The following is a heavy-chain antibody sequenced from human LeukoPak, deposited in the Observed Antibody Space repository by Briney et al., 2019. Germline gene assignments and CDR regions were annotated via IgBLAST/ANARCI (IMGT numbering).Heavy chain of an antibody. CDR3: AKGRGTTVTNAANY. J-gene: IGHJ4*02. V-gene: IGHV3-23*01. D-gene: IGHD4-17*01. CDR2: ISGSNDNT. Sequence: PGGSLRLSCAASAFTFSSYAMSWVRQAPGKGLEWVSSISGSNDNTYYADSVKDRFTISRDNSKNTLSLQMNSLRAEDTAVYYCAKGRGTTVTNAANYWGQGTLVTVSS. CDR1: AFTFSSYA.